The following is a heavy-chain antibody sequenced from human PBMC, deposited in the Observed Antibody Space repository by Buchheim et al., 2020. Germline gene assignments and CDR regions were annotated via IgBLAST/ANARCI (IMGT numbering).Heavy chain of an antibody. CDR3: ARDRGGGSCYDD. V-gene: IGHV3-74*01. J-gene: IGHJ4*02. Sequence: EVQLVESGGDLVQPGGSLRLSCAASGFAFSSYWMHWVRQGPGKGLVWVSRINSDGSGTIYADSVKGRFTISRDNAKNTVYLQMNSLRAEDTAVYYCARDRGGGSCYDDWGQGTL. CDR2: INSDGSGT. CDR1: GFAFSSYW. D-gene: IGHD2-15*01.